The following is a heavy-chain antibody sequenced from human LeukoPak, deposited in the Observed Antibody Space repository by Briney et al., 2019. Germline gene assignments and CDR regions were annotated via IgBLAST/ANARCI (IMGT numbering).Heavy chain of an antibody. D-gene: IGHD5-12*01. CDR3: ARSGYDWGDPIDY. J-gene: IGHJ4*02. Sequence: LGASVKVSCKASGGTFSSYAISWVRQAPGQGLEWMGGIIPIFGTANYAQKFQGRVTITADESTSTAYMELSSLRSEDTAVYYCARSGYDWGDPIDYWGQGTLVTVSS. V-gene: IGHV1-69*13. CDR1: GGTFSSYA. CDR2: IIPIFGTA.